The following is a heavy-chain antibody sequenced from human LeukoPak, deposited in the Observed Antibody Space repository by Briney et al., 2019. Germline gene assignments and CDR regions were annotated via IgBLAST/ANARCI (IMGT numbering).Heavy chain of an antibody. CDR1: GFIFSSYA. CDR3: AKDEGEVVSGPLGY. J-gene: IGHJ4*02. Sequence: PGGSPRLSCAASGFIFSSYAMSWVRQAPGEGLEWVSAISGSGEITYYADSVKGRFTISRDNSKKTLYLQMNGLRAEDTAVYYCAKDEGEVVSGPLGYWGQGTLVSVSS. CDR2: ISGSGEIT. D-gene: IGHD5/OR15-5a*01. V-gene: IGHV3-23*01.